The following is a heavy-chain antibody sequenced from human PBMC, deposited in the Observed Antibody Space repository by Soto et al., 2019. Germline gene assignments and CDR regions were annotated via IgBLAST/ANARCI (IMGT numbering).Heavy chain of an antibody. J-gene: IGHJ6*03. CDR3: AREEDYYYYMDV. V-gene: IGHV1-69*04. Sequence: EASVKVSCKASGGTFSSYTISWVRQAPGQGLEWMGRIIPILGIANYAQKFQGRVTITADKSTSTAYMELSSLRSEDTAVYYCAREEDYYYYMDVWGKGTTVTVSS. CDR1: GGTFSSYT. CDR2: IIPILGIA.